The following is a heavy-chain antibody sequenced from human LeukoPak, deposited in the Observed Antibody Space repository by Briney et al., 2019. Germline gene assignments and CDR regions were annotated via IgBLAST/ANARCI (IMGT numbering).Heavy chain of an antibody. Sequence: SETLSLTCAVYGGSFSGYYWSWIRQPPGKGLEWIGEINHSGSTNYNPSLKSRVTISVDTSKNQFSLKLSSVTAADTAVYYCARDAYYYDNSGYYQTDYWGQGTLVTVSS. V-gene: IGHV4-34*01. J-gene: IGHJ4*02. CDR3: ARDAYYYDNSGYYQTDY. D-gene: IGHD3-22*01. CDR2: INHSGST. CDR1: GGSFSGYY.